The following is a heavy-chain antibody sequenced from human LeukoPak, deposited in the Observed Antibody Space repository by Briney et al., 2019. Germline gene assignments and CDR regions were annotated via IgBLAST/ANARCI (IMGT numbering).Heavy chain of an antibody. CDR1: GFTFKNFA. CDR2: SDGSSRLT. J-gene: IGHJ4*02. CDR3: ARAISQFVIGGAAY. D-gene: IGHD3-10*01. Sequence: GGSLRLSCAASGFTFKNFAMSWVRQAPGRGLEWVSSSDGSSRLTYYDDSVKGRFTISRDNSKDTLYLEMDSLRAEDSAVYYCARAISQFVIGGAAYWGQGTQVTVSS. V-gene: IGHV3-23*01.